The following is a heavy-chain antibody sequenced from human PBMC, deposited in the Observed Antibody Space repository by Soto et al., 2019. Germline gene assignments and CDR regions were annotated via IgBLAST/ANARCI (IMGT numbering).Heavy chain of an antibody. Sequence: SETLSLTCTVSGGSVSSNGYSWGWIRQSPGKGLEWIGTIYSSENTNYNPSLLSRVTISVDTSKSQFSLKLSSVTAADTAVYYCAKDSGYNYGYFRWFDPWGQGTLVTVSS. V-gene: IGHV4-61*08. J-gene: IGHJ5*02. D-gene: IGHD5-18*01. CDR1: GGSVSSNGYS. CDR3: AKDSGYNYGYFRWFDP. CDR2: IYSSENT.